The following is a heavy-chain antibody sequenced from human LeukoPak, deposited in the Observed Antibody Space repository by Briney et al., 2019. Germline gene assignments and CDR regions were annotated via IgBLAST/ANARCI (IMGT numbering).Heavy chain of an antibody. Sequence: GGSLRLSCAASGFTFSSYSMTWVRQAPGKGLEWVAALKGNGANTYYADSVRGRFTISRDNSKNTLYLQMTSLRAEDTAIYYCAKALGRIFIATPRDAFDIWGLGTMVTVSS. CDR2: LKGNGANT. J-gene: IGHJ3*02. CDR3: AKALGRIFIATPRDAFDI. D-gene: IGHD6-6*01. V-gene: IGHV3-23*01. CDR1: GFTFSSYS.